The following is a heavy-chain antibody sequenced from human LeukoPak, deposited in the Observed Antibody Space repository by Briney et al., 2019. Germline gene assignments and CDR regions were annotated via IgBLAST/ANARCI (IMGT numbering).Heavy chain of an antibody. CDR1: GGSISSSYY. D-gene: IGHD5-12*01. J-gene: IGHJ6*03. Sequence: PSETLSLTCTVSGGSISSSYYWGWIRQPPGKGLEWIGIIYNSGSTYYNPSLKSRVTISIDTSKNQFSLKVNSVTAADTAVYYCARDRRLGDSSYYYYYYMDVWGKGTTVTVAS. CDR2: IYNSGST. V-gene: IGHV4-39*07. CDR3: ARDRRLGDSSYYYYYYMDV.